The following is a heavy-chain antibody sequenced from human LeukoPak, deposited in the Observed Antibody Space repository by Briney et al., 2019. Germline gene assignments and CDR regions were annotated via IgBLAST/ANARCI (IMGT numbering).Heavy chain of an antibody. V-gene: IGHV4-31*03. CDR1: GGSISSGGYY. CDR3: ARSYYDSSGYYWEAFDI. D-gene: IGHD3-22*01. Sequence: SETLSLTCTVSGGSISSGGYYWSWIRQHPVKGLEWIGYIYYSGSTYYNPSLKSRVTISVDTSKNQFSLKLSSVTAADTAVYYCARSYYDSSGYYWEAFDIWGQGTMVTVSS. CDR2: IYYSGST. J-gene: IGHJ3*02.